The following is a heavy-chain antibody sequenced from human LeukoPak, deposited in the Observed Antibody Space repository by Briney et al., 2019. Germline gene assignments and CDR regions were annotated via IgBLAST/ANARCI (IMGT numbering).Heavy chain of an antibody. CDR3: AKSEKDNWNYHYYMDV. CDR2: IRYDGSNK. CDR1: GFTFSSYG. J-gene: IGHJ6*03. V-gene: IGHV3-30*02. D-gene: IGHD1-20*01. Sequence: PGGSLRLSRAASGFTFSSYGMHWVRQAPGKGLEWVAFIRYDGSNKYYADSVKGRFTISRDNSKNSLYLQMNSLRAEDTAFYYCAKSEKDNWNYHYYMDVWGKGTTVTVSS.